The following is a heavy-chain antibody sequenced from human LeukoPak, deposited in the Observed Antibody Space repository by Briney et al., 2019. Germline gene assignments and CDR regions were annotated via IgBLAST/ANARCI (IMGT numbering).Heavy chain of an antibody. V-gene: IGHV4-59*01. Sequence: SETLSLTCSVSVGSISDYYWRWLRQPPGKGLEWIGYIYYSGSTNYNPSLKSRVTISLDTSKNQFSLKLSSVTAADTAVYYSATGAKVGVKRFDYWGQGTLVTVSS. J-gene: IGHJ4*02. CDR2: IYYSGST. CDR1: VGSISDYY. CDR3: ATGAKVGVKRFDY. D-gene: IGHD1-26*01.